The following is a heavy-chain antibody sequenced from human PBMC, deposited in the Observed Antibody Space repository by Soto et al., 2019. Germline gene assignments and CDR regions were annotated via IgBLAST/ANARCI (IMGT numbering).Heavy chain of an antibody. CDR3: ARDVVTAVAGSVNWFDP. Sequence: PGGSLRLSCAASGFSLRTYGMQWLRRAPGKGLEWVAFIWYDGTKKFYANSVKGRSTISKDNSNNILYLQMSGLRAEDTAVYYCARDVVTAVAGSVNWFDPWGQGTLVTAPQ. CDR1: GFSLRTYG. CDR2: IWYDGTKK. J-gene: IGHJ5*02. D-gene: IGHD6-19*01. V-gene: IGHV3-33*01.